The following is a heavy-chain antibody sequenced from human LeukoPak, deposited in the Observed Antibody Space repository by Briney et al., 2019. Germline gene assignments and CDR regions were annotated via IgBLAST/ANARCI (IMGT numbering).Heavy chain of an antibody. V-gene: IGHV4-39*07. CDR1: GGSISSSSYY. D-gene: IGHD6-13*01. J-gene: IGHJ4*02. CDR2: VNHSGSA. CDR3: ARAARAGDKRFDY. Sequence: SETLSLTCTVSGGSISSSSYYWGWIRQPPGKGLEWIGEVNHSGSANYNPSLKSRVTISADTSKNQFSLELSSVTAADTAVYFCARAARAGDKRFDYWGQGTLVTVSS.